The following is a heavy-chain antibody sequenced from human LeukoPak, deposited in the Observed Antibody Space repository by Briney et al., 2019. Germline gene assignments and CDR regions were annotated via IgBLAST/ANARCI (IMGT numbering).Heavy chain of an antibody. Sequence: PGRSLRLSCAASGFTFSSYGMHWVRQAPGKGLEWVAVISYDGSYKYSADSVKGRLTISRDNSKNTLYLRMNSLRAEDTAVYYCAKEKTYSSSWSYYYYGMDVWGKGTTVTVSS. D-gene: IGHD6-13*01. CDR2: ISYDGSYK. CDR3: AKEKTYSSSWSYYYYGMDV. V-gene: IGHV3-30*18. CDR1: GFTFSSYG. J-gene: IGHJ6*04.